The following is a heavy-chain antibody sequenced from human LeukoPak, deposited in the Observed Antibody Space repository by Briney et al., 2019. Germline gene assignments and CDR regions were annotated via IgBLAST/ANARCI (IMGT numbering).Heavy chain of an antibody. CDR3: AKGRLRFLEGDP. J-gene: IGHJ5*02. V-gene: IGHV3-21*04. D-gene: IGHD3-3*01. Sequence: GGSLRLSCAASGFTFSSYSMNWVRQAPGKGLEWVSSISSSSSYIYYADSVKGRFTISRDNSKNTLYLQMNSLRAEDTAVYYCAKGRLRFLEGDPWGQGTLVTVSS. CDR2: ISSSSSYI. CDR1: GFTFSSYS.